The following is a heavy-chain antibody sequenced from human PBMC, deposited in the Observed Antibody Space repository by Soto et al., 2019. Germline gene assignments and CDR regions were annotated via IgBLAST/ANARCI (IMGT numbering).Heavy chain of an antibody. CDR1: GLTVSGKYY. V-gene: IGHV3-53*01. D-gene: IGHD4-17*01. Sequence: DVQLVESGGGLIQPGGSLRLSCAAFGLTVSGKYYMAWVRQAPGKGLEWLSALYDLDRIYYADSVKGRFTTSGDSSKNIVYLQMDDLRPADTAVYYCASWHLREHAYDVWGQGTTVTVSS. CDR2: LYDLDRI. J-gene: IGHJ3*01. CDR3: ASWHLREHAYDV.